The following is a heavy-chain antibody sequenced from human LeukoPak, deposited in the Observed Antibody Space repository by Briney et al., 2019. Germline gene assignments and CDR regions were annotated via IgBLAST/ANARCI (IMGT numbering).Heavy chain of an antibody. CDR2: ISYDGSNK. CDR3: AREDGAFDI. CDR1: GFTFSSYA. V-gene: IGHV3-30-3*01. D-gene: IGHD5-24*01. Sequence: PGGSLRLSCAASGFTFSSYAMPWVRQAPGKGLEWVAVISYDGSNKYYADSVKGRFTISRDNSKNTLYLQMNSLRAEDTAVYYCAREDGAFDIWGQGTMVTVSS. J-gene: IGHJ3*02.